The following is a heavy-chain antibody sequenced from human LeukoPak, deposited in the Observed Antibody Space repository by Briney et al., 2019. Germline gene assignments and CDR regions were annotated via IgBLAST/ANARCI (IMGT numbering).Heavy chain of an antibody. CDR3: VRDEYQLLGYDYYGMDV. CDR1: GFTFSSYW. J-gene: IGHJ6*02. V-gene: IGHV3-7*01. Sequence: PGGSLRLSCAASGFTFSSYWMSWVRQAPGKGLEWVANIKEDGNEKFYVDSVKGRFTISRDNAKNSLYLQMNSLRAEDMAVYYCVRDEYQLLGYDYYGMDVWGQGTTVTVSS. D-gene: IGHD2-2*01. CDR2: IKEDGNEK.